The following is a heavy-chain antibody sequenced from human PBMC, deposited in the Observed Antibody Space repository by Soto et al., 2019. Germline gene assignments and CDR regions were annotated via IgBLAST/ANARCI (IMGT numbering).Heavy chain of an antibody. D-gene: IGHD2-2*03. CDR2: ISYDGSNK. CDR1: GFTFSSYG. V-gene: IGHV3-30*18. CDR3: AKDPSLDIVVVPAAMAGVGWFDP. Sequence: QVQLVESGGGVVQPGRSLRLSCAASGFTFSSYGMHWVRQAPGKGLEWVAVISYDGSNKYYADSVKGRFTISRDNSKKPVYLQMNSLRAEDTAVYYCAKDPSLDIVVVPAAMAGVGWFDPWGQGTLVTVSS. J-gene: IGHJ5*02.